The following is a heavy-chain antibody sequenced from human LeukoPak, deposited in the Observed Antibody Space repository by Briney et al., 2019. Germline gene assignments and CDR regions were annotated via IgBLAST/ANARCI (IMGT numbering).Heavy chain of an antibody. CDR3: AKDSLAYCGGDCKWGDQYFQH. Sequence: GSLRLSCAASGFPFSSYGMHWVRQAPGKGLEWVAFIRYDGSNKYYADSVKGRFTISRDNSKNTLYLQMNSLRAEDTAVYYCAKDSLAYCGGDCKWGDQYFQHWGQGTLVTVSS. D-gene: IGHD2-21*02. CDR2: IRYDGSNK. J-gene: IGHJ1*01. CDR1: GFPFSSYG. V-gene: IGHV3-30*02.